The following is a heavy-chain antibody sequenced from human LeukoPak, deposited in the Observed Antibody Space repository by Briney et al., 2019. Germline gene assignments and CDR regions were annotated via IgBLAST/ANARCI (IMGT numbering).Heavy chain of an antibody. J-gene: IGHJ3*02. D-gene: IGHD2-2*01. CDR2: TRNKANSYTT. CDR3: ARDAVSCSSTSCYYEPLGI. V-gene: IGHV3-72*01. CDR1: GFTFSDHY. Sequence: GGSLRLSCAASGFTFSDHYMDWVRQAPGKGLEWVGRTRNKANSYTTEYAASVKGRFTISRDDSKNSLYLQMNSLKTEDTAVYYCARDAVSCSSTSCYYEPLGIWGRGTMVTVSS.